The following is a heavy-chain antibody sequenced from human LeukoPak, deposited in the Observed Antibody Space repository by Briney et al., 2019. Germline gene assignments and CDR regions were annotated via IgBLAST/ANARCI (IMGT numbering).Heavy chain of an antibody. Sequence: ASVKVSCKASGGTFSSYAISWVRQAPGQGLEWMGGIIPIFGTANYAQKFQGRVTITADESTSTAYMELSSLRSEDTAVYYCARAPYYGSGSLSYYYYGMDVWGQGTLVTV. V-gene: IGHV1-69*13. J-gene: IGHJ6*02. CDR3: ARAPYYGSGSLSYYYYGMDV. CDR1: GGTFSSYA. CDR2: IIPIFGTA. D-gene: IGHD3-10*01.